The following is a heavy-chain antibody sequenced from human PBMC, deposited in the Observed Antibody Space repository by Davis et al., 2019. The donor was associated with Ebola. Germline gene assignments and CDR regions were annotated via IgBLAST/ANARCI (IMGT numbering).Heavy chain of an antibody. D-gene: IGHD3-9*01. V-gene: IGHV1-18*04. CDR3: ARAPNYDVLTGTSSYYFDY. J-gene: IGHJ4*02. Sequence: ASVKVSCKSSGYTFTSYGLVWVRQAPGLGLEWMGWISGFNTNTNFAQKFQGRVTVSKDTSTNTAYMDLRSLTSDVTAIYYCARAPNYDVLTGTSSYYFDYWGQGTLVTVSS. CDR2: ISGFNTNT. CDR1: GYTFTSYG.